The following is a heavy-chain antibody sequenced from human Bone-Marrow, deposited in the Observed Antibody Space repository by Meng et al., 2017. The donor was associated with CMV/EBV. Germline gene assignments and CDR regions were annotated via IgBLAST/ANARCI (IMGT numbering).Heavy chain of an antibody. CDR1: GGSISSGSYY. CDR3: ASAGYSSSWYFDY. J-gene: IGHJ4*02. CDR2: IYTSGST. Sequence: QVQLKGPGPVLVKLSQTLSLTCTVSGGSISSGSYYWSWIRQPAGKGLEWIGRIYTSGSTNYNPSLKSRVTISVDTSKNQFSLKLSSVTAADTAVYYCASAGYSSSWYFDYWGQGTLVTVSS. V-gene: IGHV4-61*02. D-gene: IGHD6-13*01.